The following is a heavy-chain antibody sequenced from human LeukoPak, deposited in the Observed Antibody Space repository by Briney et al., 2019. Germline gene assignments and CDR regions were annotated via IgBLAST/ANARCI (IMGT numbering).Heavy chain of an antibody. Sequence: SVKVSCKASGGTFSSYAISWVRQAPGQGLEWMGRIIPIFGTANYAQKFQGRVTITTDESTSTAYMEPSSLRSEDTAVYYCERSTMYYYDSSGRADYWGQGTLVTVSS. CDR3: ERSTMYYYDSSGRADY. CDR1: GGTFSSYA. CDR2: IIPIFGTA. J-gene: IGHJ4*02. D-gene: IGHD3-22*01. V-gene: IGHV1-69*05.